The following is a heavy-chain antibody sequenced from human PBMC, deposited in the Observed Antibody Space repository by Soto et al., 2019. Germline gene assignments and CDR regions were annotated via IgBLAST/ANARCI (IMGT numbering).Heavy chain of an antibody. CDR1: GFTFSGYA. Sequence: QVQLVESGGGVVQPGRSLRLSCAASGFTFSGYAMHWVRQAPGKGLEWVAVISYDGTNKYYADSVKGRFTISRDNSKNTLYLQMNSLRAEDTAVYYCARDAIFGVVRANWFDPWGQGTLVTVSS. CDR2: ISYDGTNK. D-gene: IGHD3-3*01. J-gene: IGHJ5*02. V-gene: IGHV3-30-3*01. CDR3: ARDAIFGVVRANWFDP.